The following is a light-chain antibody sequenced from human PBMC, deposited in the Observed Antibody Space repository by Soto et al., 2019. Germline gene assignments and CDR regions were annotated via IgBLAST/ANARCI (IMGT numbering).Light chain of an antibody. CDR3: QQYGGSWT. CDR2: AAS. J-gene: IGKJ1*01. V-gene: IGKV3-20*01. Sequence: ELVLAQSPGTLSLSPGGRATLSCRASQSVSSTYLAWYQQKPGQSPRLLIYAASSRATGIPDRFSGSGSGTDFTLTISRLEPEDFAVYYCQQYGGSWTFGQGTKVEMK. CDR1: QSVSSTY.